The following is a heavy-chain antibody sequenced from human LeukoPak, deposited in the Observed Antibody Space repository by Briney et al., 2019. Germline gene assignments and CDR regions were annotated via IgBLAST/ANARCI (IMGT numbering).Heavy chain of an antibody. Sequence: HSGGSLRLSCAASGFTVSSNYMSWVRQAPGKGLEWVSVIYSGGSTYYADSVKGRFTISRDNSKNTLYLQMNSLRAEDTAVYYCARDGGPDGGYNWFDPWGQGTLVTVSS. CDR2: IYSGGST. V-gene: IGHV3-53*01. CDR1: GFTVSSNY. J-gene: IGHJ5*02. CDR3: ARDGGPDGGYNWFDP. D-gene: IGHD2-15*01.